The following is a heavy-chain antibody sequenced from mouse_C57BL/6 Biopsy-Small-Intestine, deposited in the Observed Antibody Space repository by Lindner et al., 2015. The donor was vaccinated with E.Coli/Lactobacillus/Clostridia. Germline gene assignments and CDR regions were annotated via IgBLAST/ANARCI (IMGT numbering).Heavy chain of an antibody. Sequence: VQLQESGAELLKPGASVKISCKATGYTFTGYWMEWIKQRPGHGLEWIGEILPGSGSSNYNEKFKGKATFTADTSSNTAYMQLSSLTTEDTAIYYCARYYGSTNYFDYWGQGTSLTVSS. CDR3: ARYYGSTNYFDY. CDR2: ILPGSGSS. CDR1: GYTFTGYW. D-gene: IGHD1-1*01. V-gene: IGHV1-9*01. J-gene: IGHJ2*02.